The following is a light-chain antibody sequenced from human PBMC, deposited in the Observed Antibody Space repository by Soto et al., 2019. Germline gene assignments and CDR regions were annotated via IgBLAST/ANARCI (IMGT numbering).Light chain of an antibody. CDR2: EIN. CDR1: SSDIGGSNS. CDR3: ASRADSQNDRV. Sequence: QSVLTQPPSASGSPGQSVTISCSGSSSDIGGSNSVSWYQQHPGKAPKLLIYEINKRPSGVPDRFSGSKSGNTASLTVSGLQADDEADYYCASRADSQNDRVFGGGTKVTVL. V-gene: IGLV2-8*01. J-gene: IGLJ3*02.